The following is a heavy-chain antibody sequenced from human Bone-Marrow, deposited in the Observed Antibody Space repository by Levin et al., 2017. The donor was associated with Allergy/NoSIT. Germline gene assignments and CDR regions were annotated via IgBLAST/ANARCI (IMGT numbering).Heavy chain of an antibody. Sequence: GESLKISCAASGFTFSSYGIHWVRQAPGKGLEWVALISYDGSDKHYADSVKGRFTISRDNSKNTLYLQMNSLRAEDTAVYYCAKDFRRYSSGWYGDFDHWGQGTLVTVSS. J-gene: IGHJ4*02. V-gene: IGHV3-30*18. CDR3: AKDFRRYSSGWYGDFDH. D-gene: IGHD6-19*01. CDR1: GFTFSSYG. CDR2: ISYDGSDK.